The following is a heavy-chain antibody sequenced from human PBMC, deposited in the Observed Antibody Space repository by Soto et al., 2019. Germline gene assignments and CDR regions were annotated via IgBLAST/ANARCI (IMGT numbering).Heavy chain of an antibody. D-gene: IGHD5-18*01. Sequence: HPGGSLRLSCAASGFTFSSYAMHWVRQAPGKGLEWVAVISYDGSNKYYADTVKGRFTISRDNSKNTLYLQMNSLRAEDTAVYYCARDLTEDTAMPLYYYYYYGMDVWGQGTTVTV. J-gene: IGHJ6*02. CDR2: ISYDGSNK. CDR1: GFTFSSYA. CDR3: ARDLTEDTAMPLYYYYYYGMDV. V-gene: IGHV3-30-3*01.